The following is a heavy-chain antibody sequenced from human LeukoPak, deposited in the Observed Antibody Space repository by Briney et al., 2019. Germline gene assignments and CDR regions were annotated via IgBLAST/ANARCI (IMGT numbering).Heavy chain of an antibody. V-gene: IGHV4-34*01. J-gene: IGHJ6*03. CDR2: INHSGST. CDR1: GGSFSGYY. CDR3: ARGRTYLLDYYYYYMDV. Sequence: PSETLSLTCAVYGGSFSGYYWSWIRQPPGKGLEWIGEINHSGSTNYNPSLKSRVTISVDTSKNQFSLKLSSVTAADTAVYYCARGRTYLLDYYYYYMDVWGKGTTVTVSS.